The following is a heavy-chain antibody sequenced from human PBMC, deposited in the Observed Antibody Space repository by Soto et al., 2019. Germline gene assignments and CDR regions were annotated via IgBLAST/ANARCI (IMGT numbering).Heavy chain of an antibody. CDR1: GGSISSYY. CDR3: AGHNDVIAADGYFDY. CDR2: IYYSGST. V-gene: IGHV4-59*08. Sequence: PSETLSLTCTVSGGSISSYYWSWIRQPPGKGLEWIGYIYYSGSTNYNPSLKSRVTISVDTSKNQFSLKLSSVTAADTAVYYCAGHNDVIAADGYFDYWGQGTLVTVS. D-gene: IGHD6-13*01. J-gene: IGHJ4*02.